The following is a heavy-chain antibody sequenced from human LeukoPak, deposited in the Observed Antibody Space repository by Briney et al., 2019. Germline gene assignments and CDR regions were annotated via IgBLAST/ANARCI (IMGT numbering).Heavy chain of an antibody. J-gene: IGHJ4*02. CDR1: GFTFSDHY. V-gene: IGHV3-72*01. CDR3: ARSDSSGYLSDY. D-gene: IGHD3-22*01. Sequence: GGSLRLSCAASGFTFSDHYMAWVRQAPGGGLEWVGRSRNKPNDYTTEYAASAKGRFTISRDDSKNSVYLQMNSLKTEDTAVYYCARSDSSGYLSDYWGQGTLVTVSS. CDR2: SRNKPNDYTT.